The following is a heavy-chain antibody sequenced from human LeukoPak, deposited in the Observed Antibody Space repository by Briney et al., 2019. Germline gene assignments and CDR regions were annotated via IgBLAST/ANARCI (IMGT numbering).Heavy chain of an antibody. CDR2: ISHSGST. CDR3: ARESDYYDSSGYYDY. Sequence: SETLSLTCTVSGGSISTYYWSWIRQPPGKGLEWLAYISHSGSTNFNPSLKSRVTISVDTSMNQFSLKLSSVTAADTAVYYCARESDYYDSSGYYDYWGQGTLVTVSS. V-gene: IGHV4-59*01. CDR1: GGSISTYY. J-gene: IGHJ4*02. D-gene: IGHD3-22*01.